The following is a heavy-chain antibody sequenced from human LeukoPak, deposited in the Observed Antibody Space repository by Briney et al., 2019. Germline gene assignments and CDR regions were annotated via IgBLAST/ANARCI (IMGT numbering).Heavy chain of an antibody. Sequence: GGSLRLSCAVSGFSVTNNYMSWVRQAPGKGLEWVSVFYVGGATYYADSVKGRFTTSRDNSENTLYLQMKSLRAEDTAVYYCARGDGYNFFDYWGQGTLVTVSS. CDR3: ARGDGYNFFDY. CDR1: GFSVTNNY. CDR2: FYVGGAT. V-gene: IGHV3-53*01. J-gene: IGHJ4*02. D-gene: IGHD5-24*01.